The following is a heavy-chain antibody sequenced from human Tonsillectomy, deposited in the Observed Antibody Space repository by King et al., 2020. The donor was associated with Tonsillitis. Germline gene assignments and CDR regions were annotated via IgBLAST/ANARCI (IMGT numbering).Heavy chain of an antibody. J-gene: IGHJ6*02. CDR1: GFTFSGYA. Sequence: VQLVESGGGVVQPGRSLRLSCAASGFTFSGYAMHWVRQAPGKGLEWVAVISYDGSNKYYADSVKGRFTVSRDNSKNTLHLEMNSLRAEDTAVYYCARGGVRRRKGMDVWGQGTTVTVSS. D-gene: IGHD3-10*01. CDR3: ARGGVRRRKGMDV. V-gene: IGHV3-30-3*01. CDR2: ISYDGSNK.